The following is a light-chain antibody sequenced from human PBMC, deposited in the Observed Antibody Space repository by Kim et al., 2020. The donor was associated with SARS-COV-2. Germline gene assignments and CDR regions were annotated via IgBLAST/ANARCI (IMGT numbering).Light chain of an antibody. Sequence: PGKSASLCCRASPSFGSTVLAWYQQKPGQAPRLLIYGASRRATGIPDRFSGSGSGTDFTLTVSRLEPEDFAVYYCQQYGSSLITFGGGTKVDIK. J-gene: IGKJ4*01. V-gene: IGKV3-20*01. CDR3: QQYGSSLIT. CDR1: PSFGSTV. CDR2: GAS.